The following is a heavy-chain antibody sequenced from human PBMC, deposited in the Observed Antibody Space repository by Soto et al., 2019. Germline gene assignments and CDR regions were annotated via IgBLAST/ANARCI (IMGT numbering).Heavy chain of an antibody. Sequence: GGSLRLSCAASGFTFSSYAMSWVRQAPGKGPEWVSAISGSGGSTYYADSVKGRFTISRDNSKNTLYLQMNSLRAEDTAVYYCAKVSGFLDWLLYFDYWGQGTLVTVSS. J-gene: IGHJ4*02. CDR2: ISGSGGST. CDR3: AKVSGFLDWLLYFDY. CDR1: GFTFSSYA. V-gene: IGHV3-23*01. D-gene: IGHD3-3*01.